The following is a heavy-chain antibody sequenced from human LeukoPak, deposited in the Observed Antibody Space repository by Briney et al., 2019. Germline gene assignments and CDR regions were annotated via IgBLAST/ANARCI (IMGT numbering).Heavy chain of an antibody. CDR2: IYYSGST. CDR1: GGSISSGDYY. CDR3: ARDGVFYYDSSGYSFFDY. V-gene: IGHV4-30-4*08. D-gene: IGHD3-22*01. Sequence: PSQTLSLTCTVSGGSISSGDYYWSWIRQPPGKGLEWIGYIYYSGSTYYNPSLKSRVTISVDTSKNQFSLKLSSVTAADTAVYYCARDGVFYYDSSGYSFFDYWGQGTLATVSS. J-gene: IGHJ4*02.